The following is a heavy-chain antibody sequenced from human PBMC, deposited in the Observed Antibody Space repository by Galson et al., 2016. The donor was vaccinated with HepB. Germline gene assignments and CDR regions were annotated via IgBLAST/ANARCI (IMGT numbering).Heavy chain of an antibody. CDR1: GYAFTTYY. Sequence: SVKVSCKASGYAFTTYYMQWVRQAPGQGLEWMGIINPSGSGRSYVQKFQGRVTMTRDTSTNTVYMELSSLRSEDTAVYYCARGPMYSTSSKWGKMDFWGQGTLVTVSS. D-gene: IGHD6-6*01. V-gene: IGHV1-46*01. CDR2: INPSGSGR. J-gene: IGHJ4*02. CDR3: ARGPMYSTSSKWGKMDF.